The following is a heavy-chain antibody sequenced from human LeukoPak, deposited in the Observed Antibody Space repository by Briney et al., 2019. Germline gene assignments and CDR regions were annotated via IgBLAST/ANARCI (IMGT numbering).Heavy chain of an antibody. CDR3: AKKIHYGDYDYYYGVDV. J-gene: IGHJ6*02. CDR2: IRGSGGST. V-gene: IGHV3-23*01. D-gene: IGHD4-17*01. Sequence: GGSLRLSCAASEFTFSTYAMTWVRQAPGKGLEWVSGIRGSGGSTYYADSVKGRFTISRDISKNTLYLQMNSLRAEDTALYYCAKKIHYGDYDYYYGVDVWGQGTTVTVSS. CDR1: EFTFSTYA.